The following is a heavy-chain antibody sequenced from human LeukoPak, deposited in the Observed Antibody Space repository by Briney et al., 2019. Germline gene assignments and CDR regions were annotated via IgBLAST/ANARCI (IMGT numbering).Heavy chain of an antibody. J-gene: IGHJ4*02. Sequence: ASVKVSCKASGYTFTDYYIHWVRQAPGQGLEWMGWINPKSGGTNYAQKFQGRVTMTRDTSTSTVYMELRSLRSDDTAVYYCARQGLGDSGGGDFDYWGQGTLVTVSS. CDR1: GYTFTDYY. CDR3: ARQGLGDSGGGDFDY. V-gene: IGHV1-2*02. D-gene: IGHD5-12*01. CDR2: INPKSGGT.